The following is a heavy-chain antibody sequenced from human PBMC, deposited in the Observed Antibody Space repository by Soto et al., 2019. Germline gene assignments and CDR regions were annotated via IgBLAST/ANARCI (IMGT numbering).Heavy chain of an antibody. D-gene: IGHD3-9*01. Sequence: PGGSLRLSCAASGLTFSSYWMHWVRQAPGKGLVWVSRINSDGGSTSYADSVKGRFTISRDNAKNTLYLQMNSLRAEDTAVYYCARDGGYDILTGYYRPHDYWGQGIGVTVSS. CDR1: GLTFSSYW. CDR2: INSDGGST. CDR3: ARDGGYDILTGYYRPHDY. J-gene: IGHJ4*02. V-gene: IGHV3-74*01.